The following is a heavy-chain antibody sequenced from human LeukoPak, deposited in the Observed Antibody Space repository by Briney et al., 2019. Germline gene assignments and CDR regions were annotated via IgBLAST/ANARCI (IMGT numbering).Heavy chain of an antibody. CDR3: AAGQTLWNYFDF. CDR2: LYSGGST. D-gene: IGHD3-10*01. CDR1: GFTVSSNH. Sequence: GGSLRLSCAASGFTVSSNHMIWVRRAPGKGPEWVSVLYSGGSTYYANSVKGRFTISRDNSKNTLYLQMNSLRPEDTAVYHCAAGQTLWNYFDFWGQGTLVTVSS. J-gene: IGHJ4*02. V-gene: IGHV3-66*02.